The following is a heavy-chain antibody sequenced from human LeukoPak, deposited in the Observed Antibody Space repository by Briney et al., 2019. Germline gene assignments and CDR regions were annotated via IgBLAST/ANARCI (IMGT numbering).Heavy chain of an antibody. J-gene: IGHJ4*02. Sequence: GESLKISCKGSGYSFTSYWIGWVCQMPGKGLEWMGIIYPGDSDTRYSPSFQGQVTISADKSISTAYLQWSSLKASDTAMYYCARSYCSSTSCRVVYFDYWGQGTLVTVSS. CDR1: GYSFTSYW. CDR3: ARSYCSSTSCRVVYFDY. V-gene: IGHV5-51*01. CDR2: IYPGDSDT. D-gene: IGHD2-2*01.